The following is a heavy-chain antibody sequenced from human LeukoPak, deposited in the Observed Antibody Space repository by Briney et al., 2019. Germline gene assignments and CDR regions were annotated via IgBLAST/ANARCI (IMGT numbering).Heavy chain of an antibody. CDR2: ISSSSSYI. CDR1: GFTFSSYS. J-gene: IGHJ4*02. CDR3: ARDREWLETFDY. Sequence: PGGSLRHSCAASGFTFSSYSMNWVRQAPGKGLEWVSSISSSSSYIYYADSVKGRFTISRDNAKNSLYLQMNSLRAEDTAVYYCARDREWLETFDYWGQGTLVTVSS. D-gene: IGHD6-19*01. V-gene: IGHV3-21*01.